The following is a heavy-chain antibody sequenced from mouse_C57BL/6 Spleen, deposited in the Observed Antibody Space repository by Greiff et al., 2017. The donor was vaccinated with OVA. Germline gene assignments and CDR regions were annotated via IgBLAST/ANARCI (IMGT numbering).Heavy chain of an antibody. V-gene: IGHV1-15*01. D-gene: IGHD2-4*01. CDR1: GYTFTDYE. J-gene: IGHJ3*01. Sequence: QVQLQQSGAELVRPGASVTLSCKASGYTFTDYEMHWVKQTPVHGLEWIGAIDPETGGTAYNQKFKGKAILTADKSSSTAYMELRSLTSEDSAVYYCTRDYDGGAWFAYWGQGTLVTVSA. CDR2: IDPETGGT. CDR3: TRDYDGGAWFAY.